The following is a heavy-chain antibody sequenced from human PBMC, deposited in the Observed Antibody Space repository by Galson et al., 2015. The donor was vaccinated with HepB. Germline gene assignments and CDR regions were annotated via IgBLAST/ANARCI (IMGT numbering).Heavy chain of an antibody. J-gene: IGHJ2*01. Sequence: SLRLSCAASGFIFSDTWMTWVRQAPGNGLEWVSVVYRGGGRYYADFVQGRFTISRDDSKNTLYLQLNSLRVEDTAVYYCARSNKGLGSGHYGGGYFDLWGRGSLVTVSS. CDR1: GFIFSDTW. CDR2: VYRGGGR. V-gene: IGHV3-66*01. D-gene: IGHD4-23*01. CDR3: ARSNKGLGSGHYGGGYFDL.